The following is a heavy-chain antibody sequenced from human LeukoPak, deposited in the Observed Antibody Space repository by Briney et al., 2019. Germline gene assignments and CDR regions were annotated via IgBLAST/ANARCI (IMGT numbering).Heavy chain of an antibody. CDR2: IIPIFGTA. Sequence: GTSVKVSCKASGGTFSSYAISWVRQAPGQGLEWMGGIIPIFGTANYAQKFQGRVTITADESTSTAYMELSSLRSEDTAVYYCARFGWDYDTIGPDDYWGQGTLVTVSS. J-gene: IGHJ4*02. CDR1: GGTFSSYA. CDR3: ARFGWDYDTIGPDDY. D-gene: IGHD3-22*01. V-gene: IGHV1-69*13.